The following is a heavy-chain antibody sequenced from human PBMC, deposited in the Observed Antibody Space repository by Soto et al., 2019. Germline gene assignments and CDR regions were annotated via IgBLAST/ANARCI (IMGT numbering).Heavy chain of an antibody. Sequence: ASGRVSCKAAGYTFTSYDINWVRQATGQGLEWMGWMNPNSGNTGYAQKFQGRVPMTRNTSISTAYMELSSLRSEDTAVYYCARGDLTIPPWGQGTLVTVSS. J-gene: IGHJ5*02. CDR1: GYTFTSYD. V-gene: IGHV1-8*01. D-gene: IGHD3-3*01. CDR2: MNPNSGNT. CDR3: ARGDLTIPP.